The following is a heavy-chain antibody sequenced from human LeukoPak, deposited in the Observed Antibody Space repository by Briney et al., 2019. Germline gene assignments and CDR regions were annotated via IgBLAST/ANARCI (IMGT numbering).Heavy chain of an antibody. CDR2: ISSNGDAT. CDR3: VRVGNYREFDY. D-gene: IGHD1-7*01. CDR1: GFTFSNYA. V-gene: IGHV3-64*01. J-gene: IGHJ4*02. Sequence: GGTLRLSCAASGFTFSNYALHWVRQAPGKGLEYVSAISSNGDATFYANSVKGRFTISRDNSKNTLYLQMGSLRAEDMAVYYCVRVGNYREFDYWGQGTLVTVSS.